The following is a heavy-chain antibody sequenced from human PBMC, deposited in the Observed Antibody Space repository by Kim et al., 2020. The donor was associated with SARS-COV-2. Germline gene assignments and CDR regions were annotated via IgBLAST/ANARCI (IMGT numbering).Heavy chain of an antibody. CDR2: INHSGST. Sequence: SETLSLTCAVYGGSFSGYYWSWIRQPPGKGLEWIGEINHSGSTNYNPSLKSRVTISVDTSKNQFSLKLSSVTAADTAVYYCARALGIAARTYYYYGMDVWGQGTTVTVSS. CDR3: ARALGIAARTYYYYGMDV. CDR1: GGSFSGYY. V-gene: IGHV4-34*01. J-gene: IGHJ6*02. D-gene: IGHD6-6*01.